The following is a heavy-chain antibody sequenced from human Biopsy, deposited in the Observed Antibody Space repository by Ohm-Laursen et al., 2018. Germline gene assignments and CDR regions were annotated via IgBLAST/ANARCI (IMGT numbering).Heavy chain of an antibody. J-gene: IGHJ4*02. CDR3: TRAEAGSGSLLYFDY. V-gene: IGHV3-23*01. D-gene: IGHD3-10*01. CDR1: GFTFSNYA. Sequence: SLRLSCTASGFTFSNYAMSWVRQAPGKGLEWVSAISGSAGSTNYADSVKGRFTISRDNAKNTLFLQMNSLRAEDTAVYYCTRAEAGSGSLLYFDYWGQGTLVTVSS. CDR2: ISGSAGST.